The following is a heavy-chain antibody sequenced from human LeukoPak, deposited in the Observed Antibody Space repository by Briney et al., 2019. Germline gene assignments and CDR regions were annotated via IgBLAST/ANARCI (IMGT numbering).Heavy chain of an antibody. D-gene: IGHD4-17*01. CDR3: ARGDFSDYGDYVDAFDI. CDR2: IKQDGSAK. J-gene: IGHJ3*02. V-gene: IGHV3-7*01. CDR1: GFTFNNYW. Sequence: GGSLRLSCAASGFTFNNYWMSWVRQVPGKGLQWVANIKQDGSAKFYVDSVKGRFTISRDNTKNSLYLRMNSLRVQDTAVYYCARGDFSDYGDYVDAFDIWGQGTMVTVSS.